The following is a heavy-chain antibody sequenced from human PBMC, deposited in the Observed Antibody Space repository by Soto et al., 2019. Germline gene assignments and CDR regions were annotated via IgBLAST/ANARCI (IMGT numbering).Heavy chain of an antibody. J-gene: IGHJ4*02. CDR1: GFTFSNCA. Sequence: EVQLLESGGGLVQPGGSLRLSCAASGFTFSNCAMTWVRQAPGKGLEWVSGISGSGGSTYYADSVKGRFTISRDNSKNTLYLQMDSLRVEDTAVYYCANDTTVVTGGEFDYWGQGTLVTVSS. CDR2: ISGSGGST. CDR3: ANDTTVVTGGEFDY. V-gene: IGHV3-23*01. D-gene: IGHD4-17*01.